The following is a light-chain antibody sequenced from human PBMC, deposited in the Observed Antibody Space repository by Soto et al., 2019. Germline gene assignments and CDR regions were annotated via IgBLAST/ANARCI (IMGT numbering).Light chain of an antibody. CDR3: QQYKFWPQT. Sequence: EIVMTQSPATLSVSPGERATLSCSASESINGKLAWYQQKPGQAPRLLIDDTATRAAGIPGRFSGSGSGTEFTLTISSLQSEDFAVYYCQQYKFWPQTFGQGTKVDFK. J-gene: IGKJ1*01. CDR1: ESINGK. CDR2: DTA. V-gene: IGKV3-15*01.